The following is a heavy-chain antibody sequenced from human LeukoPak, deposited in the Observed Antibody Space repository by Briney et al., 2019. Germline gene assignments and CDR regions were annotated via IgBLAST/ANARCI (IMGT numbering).Heavy chain of an antibody. CDR3: ARELSGGIDY. CDR1: GFTFTTYW. D-gene: IGHD2-15*01. Sequence: GGSLRLSCAASGFTFTTYWMSWVRQAPGEGLEWLANIKQDGSLKNYVDSVKGRFTISRDSAKNSLYLQMNSLRAEDTAVYYCARELSGGIDYWGQGTLVTVSS. CDR2: IKQDGSLK. J-gene: IGHJ4*02. V-gene: IGHV3-7*05.